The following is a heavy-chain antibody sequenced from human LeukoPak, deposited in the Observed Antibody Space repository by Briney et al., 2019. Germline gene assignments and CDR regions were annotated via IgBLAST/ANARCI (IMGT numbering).Heavy chain of an antibody. D-gene: IGHD6-13*01. J-gene: IGHJ5*02. CDR1: GGTFSSYT. Sequence: ASVKVSCKASGGTFSSYTINWVRQAPGQGLEWMGRIIPILGIANYAQKFQGRVTITADKSTSTAYMELSSLRSEDTAVYYCARGSSSWDWFDPWGQGTLVTVSS. CDR2: IIPILGIA. CDR3: ARGSSSWDWFDP. V-gene: IGHV1-69*02.